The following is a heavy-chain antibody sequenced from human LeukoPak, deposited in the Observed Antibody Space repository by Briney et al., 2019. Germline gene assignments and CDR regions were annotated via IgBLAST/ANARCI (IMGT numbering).Heavy chain of an antibody. CDR1: GGSISSYY. CDR3: ARDRSNLGPIKYGSGSYSRWFDP. CDR2: IYYSGST. Sequence: SETLSLTCTVSGGSISSYYWSWIRQPPGKGLEWIGYIYYSGSTNYNPSLKSRVTISVDTSKNQFSLKLSSVTAADTAVYYCARDRSNLGPIKYGSGSYSRWFDPWGQGTLVTVSS. V-gene: IGHV4-59*12. D-gene: IGHD3-10*01. J-gene: IGHJ5*02.